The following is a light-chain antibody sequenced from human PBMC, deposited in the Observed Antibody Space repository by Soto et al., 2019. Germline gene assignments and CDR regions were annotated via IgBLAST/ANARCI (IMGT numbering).Light chain of an antibody. V-gene: IGLV6-57*04. CDR2: EDD. CDR1: SGSIATNY. J-gene: IGLJ2*01. Sequence: NFMLTQPDSVSESPGKTITVSCTRSSGSIATNYVQWYQQRPGSAPTTVIYEDDQRPSGVPDRFSGSIDRSSNSASLTISGLQTEDEADYYCQSYDSSNLVVFGGGTKVTVL. CDR3: QSYDSSNLVV.